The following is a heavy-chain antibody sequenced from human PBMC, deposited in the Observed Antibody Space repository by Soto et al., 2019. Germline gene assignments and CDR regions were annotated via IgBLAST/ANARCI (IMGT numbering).Heavy chain of an antibody. CDR2: ISGTGGGT. D-gene: IGHD3-22*01. CDR3: ARHPPPGYYYDSSGYYGYFQH. Sequence: GGSLRLSCAASGFTFWTYAMSWVRQAPGKGLEWLSVISGTGGGTSYADSVKGRFTISRDNSKNTLYLQMNSLGVEDTAVYYCARHPPPGYYYDSSGYYGYFQHWGQGTPVTVSS. J-gene: IGHJ1*01. V-gene: IGHV3-23*01. CDR1: GFTFWTYA.